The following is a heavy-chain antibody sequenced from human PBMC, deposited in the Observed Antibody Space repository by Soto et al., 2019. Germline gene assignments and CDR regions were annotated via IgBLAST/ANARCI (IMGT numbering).Heavy chain of an antibody. Sequence: SETLSLTCTVSGGSISGYYWSWIRQPPGKGLEWIGYIFYRGNTLYNPSLQSRVTISVDTSKNQFFLGLTSVTAAGTAVYYCTRHAIIPKLQYGMDVWGQGASVTVSS. D-gene: IGHD1-1*01. CDR1: GGSISGYY. CDR3: TRHAIIPKLQYGMDV. J-gene: IGHJ6*02. V-gene: IGHV4-59*01. CDR2: IFYRGNT.